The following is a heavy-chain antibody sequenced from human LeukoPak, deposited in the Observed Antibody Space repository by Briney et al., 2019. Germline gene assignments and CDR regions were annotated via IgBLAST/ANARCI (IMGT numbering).Heavy chain of an antibody. D-gene: IGHD5-18*01. Sequence: GTSLRLSCAGSGFLFSSYVMHWVRQAPGKGLEWVAVISYDGSNKYYADSVKGRFTISRDNSKNTLYLQMNSLRAEDTAVYYCARDKYSYGSFDYWGQGTLVTVSS. V-gene: IGHV3-30*19. CDR3: ARDKYSYGSFDY. CDR1: GFLFSSYV. CDR2: ISYDGSNK. J-gene: IGHJ4*02.